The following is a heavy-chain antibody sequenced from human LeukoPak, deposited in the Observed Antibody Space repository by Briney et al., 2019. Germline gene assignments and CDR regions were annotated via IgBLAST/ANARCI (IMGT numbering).Heavy chain of an antibody. CDR3: ARWDSGEWFHDAFDI. Sequence: SETLSLTCGVSGYSIRSGYYWGWIRQPPGKALEWIGSIYHSGSTYYNPSLKSRVTISVDTSKNQFSLKLRYVTAADTALYYCARWDSGEWFHDAFDIWGQGTRVTVSS. D-gene: IGHD3-3*01. CDR1: GYSIRSGYY. J-gene: IGHJ3*02. CDR2: IYHSGST. V-gene: IGHV4-38-2*01.